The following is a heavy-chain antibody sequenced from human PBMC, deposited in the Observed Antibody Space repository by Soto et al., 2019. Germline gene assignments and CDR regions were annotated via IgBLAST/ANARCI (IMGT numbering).Heavy chain of an antibody. D-gene: IGHD3-10*01. CDR2: IWYDGSNK. V-gene: IGHV3-33*01. Sequence: PGGSLRLSCAASGFTFSSYGMHWVRQAPGKGLEWVAVIWYDGSNKYYADSVKGRFTISRDNSKNTLYLQMNSLRAEDTAVYYCGTHASPLWFGDRSIDYWGRETLVIVSS. CDR3: GTHASPLWFGDRSIDY. J-gene: IGHJ4*02. CDR1: GFTFSSYG.